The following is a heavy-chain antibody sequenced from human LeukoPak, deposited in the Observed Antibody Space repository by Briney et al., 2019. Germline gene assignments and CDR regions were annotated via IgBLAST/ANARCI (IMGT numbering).Heavy chain of an antibody. Sequence: PGGSLRLSCAASGFTFNDYAMYWVRQSPGRGLEWVALIRDDGSDTYHADSVKGRFTISRDNSENTVFLRMNSLRGEDSAIYYCAKSDGHGTGYGFHIWGQGTMVTVSS. D-gene: IGHD6-19*01. V-gene: IGHV3-30*02. CDR2: IRDDGSDT. CDR1: GFTFNDYA. CDR3: AKSDGHGTGYGFHI. J-gene: IGHJ3*02.